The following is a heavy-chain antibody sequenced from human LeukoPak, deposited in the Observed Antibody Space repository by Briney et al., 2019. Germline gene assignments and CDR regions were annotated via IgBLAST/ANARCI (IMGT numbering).Heavy chain of an antibody. CDR1: GFIFSNYY. D-gene: IGHD1-26*01. V-gene: IGHV3-7*01. Sequence: GGSLRLSCAASGFIFSNYYMNWVRQAPGKGLEWVAHIKQDGSEKNYVDSVKGRFTISRDNAKNSLYLQMNSLRAEDTAVYYCARDQRGQSGSYFDYWGQGTLVTVSS. J-gene: IGHJ4*02. CDR3: ARDQRGQSGSYFDY. CDR2: IKQDGSEK.